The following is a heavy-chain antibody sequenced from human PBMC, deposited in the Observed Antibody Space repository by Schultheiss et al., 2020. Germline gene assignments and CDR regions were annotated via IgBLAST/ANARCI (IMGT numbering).Heavy chain of an antibody. V-gene: IGHV3-48*01. Sequence: GGSLRLSCAASGFTFSSYAMHWVRQAPGKGLEWVSYISSSGSTIYYADSVKGRFTISRDNSKNTLYLQMNSLRAEDTAVYYCAKDSRSGAYYYDSSGYHDYWGQGTLVTVSS. CDR3: AKDSRSGAYYYDSSGYHDY. J-gene: IGHJ4*02. D-gene: IGHD3-22*01. CDR2: ISSSGSTI. CDR1: GFTFSSYA.